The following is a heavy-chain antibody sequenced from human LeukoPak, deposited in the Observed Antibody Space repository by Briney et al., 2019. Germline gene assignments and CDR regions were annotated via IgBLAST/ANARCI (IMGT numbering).Heavy chain of an antibody. J-gene: IGHJ4*02. D-gene: IGHD3-3*01. Sequence: GGSLRLSCVVSGFNFNNYGMHWVRQAPGKGLDWVASIADDGSNENYAESVKGRFTISRDNSKNTLYLQLSSLTAEDTAVYYCARPSGSVTIFGVVDYFDYWGQGSLVTVSS. CDR2: IADDGSNE. CDR1: GFNFNNYG. V-gene: IGHV3-30*04. CDR3: ARPSGSVTIFGVVDYFDY.